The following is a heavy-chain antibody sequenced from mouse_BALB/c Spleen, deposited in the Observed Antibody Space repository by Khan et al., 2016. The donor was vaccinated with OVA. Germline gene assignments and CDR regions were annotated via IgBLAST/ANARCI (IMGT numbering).Heavy chain of an antibody. D-gene: IGHD2-13*01. Sequence: EVQLQESGPELVKPGASVKISCKASGYSFTGYFMNWVMQSHGKSLEWIGRINPHVGETFYNQKFKDKATLTVDESSSTAYMELRSLASEDSAVYSCARIYRGDFDYWGQGTTLTVSS. V-gene: IGHV1-20*02. J-gene: IGHJ2*01. CDR1: GYSFTGYF. CDR3: ARIYRGDFDY. CDR2: INPHVGET.